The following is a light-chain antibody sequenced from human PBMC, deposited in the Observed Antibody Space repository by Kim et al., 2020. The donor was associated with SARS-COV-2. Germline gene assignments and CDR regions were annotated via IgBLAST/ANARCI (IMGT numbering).Light chain of an antibody. CDR2: KSN. Sequence: QSALTQPPSASGSPGQSVAISCTGTSGDIGFSEFVSWYQQHPGKAPKHIIFKSNRRPSGVPDRFSGSKSGNTASLTISGLQPEDEAEYHCSSPDYIDNFVFGTGTKVTVL. V-gene: IGLV2-8*01. CDR1: SGDIGFSEF. J-gene: IGLJ1*01. CDR3: SSPDYIDNFV.